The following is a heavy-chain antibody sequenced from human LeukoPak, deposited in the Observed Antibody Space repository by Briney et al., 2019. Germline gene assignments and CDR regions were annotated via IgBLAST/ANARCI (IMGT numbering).Heavy chain of an antibody. Sequence: PGGSLRLSCAASGFTVRSNHMSWVRQAPGKGLEWVSVIYSGGDAYYTDSVKGRFTISRDNSRNTVYLQMNSLRAEDTAVYYCARGAAGGSGGIDYWGQGTLVTVSS. CDR3: ARGAAGGSGGIDY. V-gene: IGHV3-53*01. CDR2: IYSGGDA. CDR1: GFTVRSNH. J-gene: IGHJ4*02. D-gene: IGHD6-13*01.